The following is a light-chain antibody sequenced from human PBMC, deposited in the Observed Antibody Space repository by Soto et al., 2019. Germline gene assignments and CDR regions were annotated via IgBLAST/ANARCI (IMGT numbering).Light chain of an antibody. Sequence: EIVMTQSPGTLSVSPGERATLSCRASQSVSSNLAWYQQKPGQAPRLLISDASTRATGIPARFSGSGSGTEFILTISSLQSEDFAVYYCQQYHNWPPITFGQGTRLEIK. CDR1: QSVSSN. V-gene: IGKV3-15*01. J-gene: IGKJ5*01. CDR3: QQYHNWPPIT. CDR2: DAS.